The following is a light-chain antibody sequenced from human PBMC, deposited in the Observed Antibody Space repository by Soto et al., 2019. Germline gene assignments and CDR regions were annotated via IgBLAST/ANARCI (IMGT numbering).Light chain of an antibody. CDR1: SSDVGGYDY. CDR3: SSYSISTAYL. J-gene: IGLJ1*01. CDR2: EVN. Sequence: QSALTQPASVSGSPGQSITISCTGTSSDVGGYDYVSWYQLHPGKAPKLMVFEVNNRPSGVSYRFSGSKSGNTASLTISGLQAEDEADYFCSSYSISTAYLFGTGTKGTVL. V-gene: IGLV2-14*01.